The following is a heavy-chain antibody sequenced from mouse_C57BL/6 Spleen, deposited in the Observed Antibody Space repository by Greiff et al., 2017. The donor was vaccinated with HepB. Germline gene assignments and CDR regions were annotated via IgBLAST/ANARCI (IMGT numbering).Heavy chain of an antibody. CDR2: IDPSDSYT. J-gene: IGHJ2*01. CDR3: ARQGTTVVADY. D-gene: IGHD1-1*01. Sequence: QVQLQQPGAELVMPGASVKLSCKASGYTFTSYWMHWVKQRPGQGLEWIGEIDPSDSYTNYNQKFKGKSTLTVDKSSSTAYMQLSSLTSEDSAVYYCARQGTTVVADYWGQGTTLTVSS. CDR1: GYTFTSYW. V-gene: IGHV1-69*01.